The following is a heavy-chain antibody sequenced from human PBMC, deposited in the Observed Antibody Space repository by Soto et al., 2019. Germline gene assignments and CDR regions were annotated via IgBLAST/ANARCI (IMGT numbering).Heavy chain of an antibody. V-gene: IGHV4-4*02. J-gene: IGHJ4*02. Sequence: QVELKQSGPGLVRPSGTLSLTCRVSGTSISSTYWWTWVRQSPGKGLEWIGEIYHKGITKYNPSLKSRGRLSVDKSNNQFSLKLTSVTAADTAVYYCATVPPRIVVVLAEFPTWGQGTLVTVSS. CDR3: ATVPPRIVVVLAEFPT. CDR2: IYHKGIT. CDR1: GTSISSTYW. D-gene: IGHD2-21*01.